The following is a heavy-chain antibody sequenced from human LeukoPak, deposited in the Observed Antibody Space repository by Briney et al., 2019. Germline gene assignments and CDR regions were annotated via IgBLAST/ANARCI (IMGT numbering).Heavy chain of an antibody. V-gene: IGHV3-21*01. J-gene: IGHJ4*02. CDR3: ARASIVVVTAILSFDY. CDR1: GFTFSSYS. CDR2: ISSSSSYI. D-gene: IGHD2-21*02. Sequence: KAGGSLRLSCAASGFTFSSYSMNWVRQAPGKGLEWVSSISSSSSYIYYADSVKGRFTISRDNAKNTLYLQMNSLRAEDTAVYYCARASIVVVTAILSFDYWGQGTLVTVSS.